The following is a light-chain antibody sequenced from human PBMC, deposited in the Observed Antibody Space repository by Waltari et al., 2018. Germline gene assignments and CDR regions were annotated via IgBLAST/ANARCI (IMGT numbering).Light chain of an antibody. J-gene: IGKJ4*01. CDR2: WAS. Sequence: DIVMTQSPDSLAVSLGERATINCKSSQSVLYSSNNKNKLAWYQQKPGPPPKLLIYWASTRESGVPDRFSGSGSGTDFTLTISSLQAEDVAVYYCQQYYSSPLTFGGGTKVEIK. CDR3: QQYYSSPLT. V-gene: IGKV4-1*01. CDR1: QSVLYSSNNKNK.